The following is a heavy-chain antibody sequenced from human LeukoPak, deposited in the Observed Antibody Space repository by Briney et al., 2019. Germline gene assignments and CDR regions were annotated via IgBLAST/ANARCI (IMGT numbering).Heavy chain of an antibody. D-gene: IGHD2-8*01. J-gene: IGHJ2*01. V-gene: IGHV4-31*03. CDR3: ARGVRPYWYFDL. Sequence: SETLSLTCTVSGGSISSGGYYWSWIRQHPGKGLEWIGHIYYSGSTYYNPSLKSRVTISVDTSKNQFSLKLSSVTAADTAVYYCARGVRPYWYFDLWGRGTLVTVSS. CDR1: GGSISSGGYY. CDR2: IYYSGST.